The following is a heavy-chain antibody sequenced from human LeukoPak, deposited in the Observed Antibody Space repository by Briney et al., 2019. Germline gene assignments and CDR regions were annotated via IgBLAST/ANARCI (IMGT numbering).Heavy chain of an antibody. CDR2: ISGIGGST. D-gene: IGHD6-19*01. CDR3: AKNVEVAGTWYYYDGMDV. Sequence: PGASLRLSCAASGFTFSGYAMSCVRQSPGKGLEWLSSISGIGGSTYYADSVKGRFTIYRDNSKNTLFLQMNSLRAEDTAVYYCAKNVEVAGTWYYYDGMDVWGQGTTVTVSS. CDR1: GFTFSGYA. J-gene: IGHJ6*02. V-gene: IGHV3-23*01.